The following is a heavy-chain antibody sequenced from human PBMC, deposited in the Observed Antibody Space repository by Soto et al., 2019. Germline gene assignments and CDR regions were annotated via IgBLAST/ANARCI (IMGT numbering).Heavy chain of an antibody. CDR3: ARSGVGATPVRYYYGMDV. Sequence: GESLKISCKGSGYSFTSYWISWVRQMPGKGLEWMGRIDPSDSYTNYSPSFQGHVTTSTDKSISTAYLQWSSLKASDTAMYYCARSGVGATPVRYYYGMDVWGQGTTVTAP. J-gene: IGHJ6*02. D-gene: IGHD1-26*01. V-gene: IGHV5-10-1*01. CDR2: IDPSDSYT. CDR1: GYSFTSYW.